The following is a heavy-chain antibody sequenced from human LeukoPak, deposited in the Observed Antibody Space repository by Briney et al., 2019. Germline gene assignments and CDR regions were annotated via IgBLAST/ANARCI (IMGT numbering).Heavy chain of an antibody. CDR3: ATSSVRY. Sequence: GESLKISCKGSGYSFTSYWIGWVRQMPGKGLEWMGIIYPYNSETRYSPSFQGQVTISVDMSISTTYLQWDSLKAPDTAIYYCATSSVRYWGQGTLVTVSS. CDR2: IYPYNSET. V-gene: IGHV5-51*01. CDR1: GYSFTSYW. D-gene: IGHD3-9*01. J-gene: IGHJ4*02.